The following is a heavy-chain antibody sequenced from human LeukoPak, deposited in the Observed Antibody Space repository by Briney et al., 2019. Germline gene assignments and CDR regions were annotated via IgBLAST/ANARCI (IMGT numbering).Heavy chain of an antibody. CDR2: IWYDGSNK. CDR3: AGDAFPLGVELGSFDG. D-gene: IGHD2-15*01. CDR1: GFTFSSYV. J-gene: IGHJ4*02. V-gene: IGHV3-33*01. Sequence: PGRSLRLSCSASGFTFSSYVMHWVRQAPGKGLEWVAVIWYDGSNKYYEASVKGRFTISRENSQNTLYLQMNSLRAEDTAVYYCAGDAFPLGVELGSFDGWGQGSLVTVSS.